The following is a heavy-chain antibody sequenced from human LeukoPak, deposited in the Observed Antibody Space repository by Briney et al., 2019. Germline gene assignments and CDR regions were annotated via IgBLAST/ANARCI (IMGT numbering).Heavy chain of an antibody. CDR2: IYYSGST. CDR3: ARDHAGSSSSSGYYYYYGMDV. V-gene: IGHV4-61*01. Sequence: SETLSPTCTVSGGSVSSGSYYWSWIRQPPGKGLEWIGYIYYSGSTNYNPSLKSRVTISVDTSKNQFSLKLSSVTAADTAVYYCARDHAGSSSSSGYYYYYGMDVWGQGTTVTVSS. D-gene: IGHD6-6*01. J-gene: IGHJ6*02. CDR1: GGSVSSGSYY.